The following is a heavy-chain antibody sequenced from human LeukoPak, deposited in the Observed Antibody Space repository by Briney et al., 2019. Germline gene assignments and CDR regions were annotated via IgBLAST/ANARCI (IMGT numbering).Heavy chain of an antibody. Sequence: SETLSLTCTVSGGSISSGSYYWSWIRQPAGKGLEWIGRIYTSGSTNYNPSLKSRVTMSVDTSKNQFSLKLSSVTAADTAVYYCARDPGKRRAFDIWGQGTMVTVSS. CDR3: ARDPGKRRAFDI. CDR2: IYTSGST. CDR1: GGSISSGSYY. V-gene: IGHV4-61*02. J-gene: IGHJ3*02.